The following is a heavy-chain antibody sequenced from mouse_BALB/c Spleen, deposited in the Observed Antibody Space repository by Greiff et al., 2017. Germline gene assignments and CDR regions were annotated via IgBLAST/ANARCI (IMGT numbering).Heavy chain of an antibody. J-gene: IGHJ3*01. D-gene: IGHD1-1*01. V-gene: IGHV1S81*02. CDR2: INPSNGRT. Sequence: VQLQKPGAELVKPGASVKLSCKASGYTFTSYWMHWVKQRPGQGLEWIGEINPSNGRTNYNEKFKSKATLTVDKSSSTAYMQLSSLTSEDSAVYYCARGGFYYGSSYGWFAYWGQGTLVTVSA. CDR1: GYTFTSYW. CDR3: ARGGFYYGSSYGWFAY.